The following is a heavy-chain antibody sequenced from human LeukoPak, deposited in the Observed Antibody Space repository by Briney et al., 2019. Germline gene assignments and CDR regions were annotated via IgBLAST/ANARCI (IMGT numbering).Heavy chain of an antibody. CDR3: ARGAGSRYCTGGSCYSGYYYYMDV. Sequence: GGSLRLSCAASGFTFSDYYMNWIRQAPGKGLEWVSYISSSGNTIYYADSVKGRFTISRDNAKNSLYVQMSSLRAEDTAVYYCARGAGSRYCTGGSCYSGYYYYMDVWGKGTTVTVSS. J-gene: IGHJ6*03. CDR2: ISSSGNTI. CDR1: GFTFSDYY. D-gene: IGHD2-15*01. V-gene: IGHV3-11*01.